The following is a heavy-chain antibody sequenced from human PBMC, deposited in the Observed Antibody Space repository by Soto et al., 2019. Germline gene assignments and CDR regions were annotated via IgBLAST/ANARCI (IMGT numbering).Heavy chain of an antibody. V-gene: IGHV1-69*13. D-gene: IGHD3-22*01. CDR1: GGTFSSYA. CDR3: ARDRHIYYYDSSGYYGPLDY. J-gene: IGHJ4*02. Sequence: GASVKVCCKASGGTFSSYAISWVRQAPGQGLEWMGGIIPIFGTANYAQKFQGRVTITADESTSTAYMELSSLRSEDTAVYYCARDRHIYYYDSSGYYGPLDYWGQGTLVTVSS. CDR2: IIPIFGTA.